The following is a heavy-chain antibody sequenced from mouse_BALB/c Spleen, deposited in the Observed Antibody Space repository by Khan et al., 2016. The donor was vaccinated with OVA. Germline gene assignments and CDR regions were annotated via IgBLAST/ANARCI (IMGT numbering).Heavy chain of an antibody. CDR1: GFNIKDTY. J-gene: IGHJ3*01. V-gene: IGHV14-3*02. CDR2: IDPPNDDS. CDR3: ATRYGNPFVY. D-gene: IGHD2-1*01. Sequence: VQLKESGAELVKPGASVKLSCSASGFNIKDTYIHWVKQRPEQGLEWIGRIDPPNDDSKYGPKFQDKATLTADTYSNTVDLQLSSLTSEDTAVYYCATRYGNPFVYWGQGTLVSVSA.